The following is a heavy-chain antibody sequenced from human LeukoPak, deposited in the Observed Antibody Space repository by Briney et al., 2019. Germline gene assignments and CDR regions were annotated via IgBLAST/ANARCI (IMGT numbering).Heavy chain of an antibody. CDR1: GGSISSYY. V-gene: IGHV4-59*08. D-gene: IGHD6-6*01. Sequence: PSETLSLTCTVSGGSISSYYWSWIRQPPGKRLEWIGHIYYSGSTNYNPSLKSRVTISVDTSKNQFSLKLSSVTAADTAVYYCARHRAYSSSSPFDYWGQGTLVTVSS. J-gene: IGHJ4*02. CDR3: ARHRAYSSSSPFDY. CDR2: IYYSGST.